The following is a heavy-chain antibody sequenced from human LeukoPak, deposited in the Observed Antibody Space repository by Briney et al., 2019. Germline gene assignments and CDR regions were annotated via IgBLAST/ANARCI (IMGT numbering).Heavy chain of an antibody. V-gene: IGHV1-69*04. Sequence: SVKVSCKASGGTFSSYAISWVRQAPGQGLEWMGRIIPILGIANYAQKFQGRVTITADKSTSTPYMELGSLRSEDTDVYFCASPHYYDSSSYYGVYAFDIWGQGTMVTVSS. CDR1: GGTFSSYA. CDR2: IIPILGIA. CDR3: ASPHYYDSSSYYGVYAFDI. D-gene: IGHD3-22*01. J-gene: IGHJ3*02.